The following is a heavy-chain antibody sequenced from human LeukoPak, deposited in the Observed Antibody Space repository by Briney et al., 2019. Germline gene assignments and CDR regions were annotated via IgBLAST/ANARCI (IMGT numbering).Heavy chain of an antibody. V-gene: IGHV2-5*01. D-gene: IGHD3-9*01. CDR3: AHRDYDILTGYYTPVAY. CDR2: IYWNDDK. J-gene: IGHJ4*02. CDR1: GFSLSTSGVG. Sequence: SGPTLVNPTQTLTLTCTFSGFSLSTSGVGVGWIRQPPGKSLEWLALIYWNDDKRYSPSLKSRLTITKDTSKNQVVLTMTNMDPVDTATYYCAHRDYDILTGYYTPVAYWGQGTLVTVSS.